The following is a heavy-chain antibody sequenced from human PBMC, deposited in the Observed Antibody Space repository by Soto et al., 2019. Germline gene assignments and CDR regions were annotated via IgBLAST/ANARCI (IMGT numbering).Heavy chain of an antibody. CDR1: GFTFSNHA. D-gene: IGHD1-1*01. J-gene: IGHJ4*02. CDR2: TSYDGNNE. CDR3: AKDKGVFNWATSYFDY. Sequence: QPGGSLRLSCAASGFTFSNHAMHWVRQAPGKGLEWVALTSYDGNNEYYTDSVKGRFTISRDNSKNTLFLQMNSPRPEDTAVYYCAKDKGVFNWATSYFDYWGQGALVTVSS. V-gene: IGHV3-30*18.